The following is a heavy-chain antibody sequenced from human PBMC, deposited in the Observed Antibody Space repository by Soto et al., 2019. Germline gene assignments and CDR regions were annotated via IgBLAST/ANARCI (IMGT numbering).Heavy chain of an antibody. J-gene: IGHJ4*02. CDR2: IDTNGDT. Sequence: QVQLQESGSGLLKPSQTLSLDCSVSGDSLRRGFHHWSWIRQTPGKGLQLIGYIDTNGDTHYDPSLRNRLNMSIVTTESRFSLKVTSVTAADPAVYYCARGTVYYCPNDKCGFFFDHWGQGALVTVTS. V-gene: IGHV4-31*03. CDR1: GDSLRRGFHH. CDR3: ARGTVYYCPNDKCGFFFDH. D-gene: IGHD2-8*01.